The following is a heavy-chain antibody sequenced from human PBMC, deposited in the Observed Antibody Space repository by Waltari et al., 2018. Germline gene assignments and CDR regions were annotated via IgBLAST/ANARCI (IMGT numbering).Heavy chain of an antibody. CDR3: ARGGRGYFQH. Sequence: QVQLQESGPGLVKPSETLSLTCTVSGGSISSHYWSWIRQPPGKGLEWIGYIYYSGSTNYNPSLKSRVTISVDTSKNQFSLKLSSVTAADTAVYYCARGGRGYFQHWGQGTLVTVSS. CDR2: IYYSGST. CDR1: GGSISSHY. V-gene: IGHV4-59*11. J-gene: IGHJ1*01. D-gene: IGHD3-16*01.